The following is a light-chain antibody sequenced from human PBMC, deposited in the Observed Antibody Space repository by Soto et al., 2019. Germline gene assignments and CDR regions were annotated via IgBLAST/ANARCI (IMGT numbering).Light chain of an antibody. CDR1: SSSIGNNY. CDR2: EDN. Sequence: QSVLTQPPSVSAAPGQKVAISCSGSSSSIGNNYISWYQQLPGTTPKLLIYEDNKRPSGIPDRFSGSKSGTSATLDITGLPTGDEADYYCGTWDSSLSAGVFGGGTKLTVL. V-gene: IGLV1-51*01. J-gene: IGLJ3*02. CDR3: GTWDSSLSAGV.